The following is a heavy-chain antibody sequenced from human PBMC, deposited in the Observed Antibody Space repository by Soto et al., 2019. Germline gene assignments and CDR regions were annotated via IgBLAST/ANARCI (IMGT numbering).Heavy chain of an antibody. J-gene: IGHJ4*02. CDR1: GGSISSYY. D-gene: IGHD3-10*01. CDR2: IYYSGST. CDR3: GRHEYGSGSYYGFDY. V-gene: IGHV4-59*08. Sequence: SETLSLTCTVSGGSISSYYWSWIRQPPGKGLEWIGYIYYSGSTNYSPSLKSRVTISVDTSKNQFSLKLSSVTAADTAVYYCGRHEYGSGSYYGFDYWGQGTLVTVS.